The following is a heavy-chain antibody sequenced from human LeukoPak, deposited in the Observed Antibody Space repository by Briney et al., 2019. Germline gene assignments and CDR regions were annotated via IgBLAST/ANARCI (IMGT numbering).Heavy chain of an antibody. CDR3: ARYSATYYHY. J-gene: IGHJ4*02. Sequence: SETLSLTCTVSGGSIDYYYWTWIRQPPGKGLEWIGYIHFSGTTSYNPPLKSRLTMSVDTSKYQFSLELSSVTAADTAVYYCARYSATYYHYWGPGILVTVSS. D-gene: IGHD1-26*01. CDR2: IHFSGTT. CDR1: GGSIDYYY. V-gene: IGHV4-59*01.